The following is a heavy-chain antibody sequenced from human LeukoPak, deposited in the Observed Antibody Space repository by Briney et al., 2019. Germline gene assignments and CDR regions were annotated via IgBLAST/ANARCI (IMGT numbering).Heavy chain of an antibody. CDR1: GGSINSRTYY. CDR2: IYYSGTT. CDR3: ARDFSSSSTVYYYYYMDV. J-gene: IGHJ6*03. V-gene: IGHV4-39*07. D-gene: IGHD6-6*01. Sequence: SETLSLTCTVSGGSINSRTYYWGWIRQPPGKGLEWIGTIYYSGTTYYNPSLKSRVSISLDTSKNQFSLKLSSVTAADTAIYYCARDFSSSSTVYYYYYMDVWGKGTTVTVSS.